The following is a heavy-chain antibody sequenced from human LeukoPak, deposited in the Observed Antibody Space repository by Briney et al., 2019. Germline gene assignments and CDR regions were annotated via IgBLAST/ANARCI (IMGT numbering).Heavy chain of an antibody. Sequence: SETLSLTCAVYGGSFSGYYWSWIRQPPGKGLEWIGEINHSGSTNYNPSLKSRVTISVDTSKNQFSLKLSSVTAADTAVYYCARYYGDYPYYFDYWGQGTLVTVSS. CDR1: GGSFSGYY. D-gene: IGHD4-17*01. CDR2: INHSGST. V-gene: IGHV4-34*01. J-gene: IGHJ4*02. CDR3: ARYYGDYPYYFDY.